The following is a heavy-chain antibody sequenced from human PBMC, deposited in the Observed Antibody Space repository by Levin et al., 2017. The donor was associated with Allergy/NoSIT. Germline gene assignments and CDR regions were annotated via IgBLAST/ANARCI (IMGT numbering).Heavy chain of an antibody. D-gene: IGHD2-2*01. CDR3: ARDCSRVVPAASGYYYYYGMDG. V-gene: IGHV4-39*07. CDR2: IYYSGST. Sequence: RASETLSLTCTVSGGSISSSSYYWGWIRQPPGKGLEWIGSIYYSGSTYYNPSLKSRVTISVDTSKNQFSLKLSSVTAADTAVYYCARDCSRVVPAASGYYYYYGMDGWGQGTTVTVSS. J-gene: IGHJ6*02. CDR1: GGSISSSSYY.